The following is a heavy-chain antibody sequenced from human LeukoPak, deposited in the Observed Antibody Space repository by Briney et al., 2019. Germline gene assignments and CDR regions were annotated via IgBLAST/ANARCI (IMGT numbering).Heavy chain of an antibody. CDR3: ARGSSSGWYGVDY. CDR2: INPSGGST. D-gene: IGHD6-19*01. J-gene: IGHJ4*02. V-gene: IGHV1-46*01. Sequence: ASVTVSCTASGYTFTGYYMHWVRQAPGQGLEWMGIINPSGGSTSYAQKFQGRVTITRDTSASTAYMELSSLRSEDTAVYYCARGSSSGWYGVDYWGQGTLVTVSS. CDR1: GYTFTGYY.